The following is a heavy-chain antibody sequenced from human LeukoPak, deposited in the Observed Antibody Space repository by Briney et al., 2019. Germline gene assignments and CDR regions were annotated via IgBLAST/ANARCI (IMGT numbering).Heavy chain of an antibody. CDR3: ARAEDDFWSGYYAFDI. CDR1: GYTFTSYD. J-gene: IGHJ3*02. D-gene: IGHD3-3*01. V-gene: IGHV1-8*03. Sequence: GASVKVSCKASGYTFTSYDINWVRQATGQGLEWMGWMNPNSGNTGYAQKFQGRVTITRNTSISTAYMELSSLRSVDTAVYYCARAEDDFWSGYYAFDIWGQGTMVTVSS. CDR2: MNPNSGNT.